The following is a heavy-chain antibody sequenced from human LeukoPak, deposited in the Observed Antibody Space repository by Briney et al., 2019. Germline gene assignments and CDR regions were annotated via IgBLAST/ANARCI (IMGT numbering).Heavy chain of an antibody. CDR3: ASEIAAAGKGFDY. CDR2: IDPSDSYT. CDR1: VYSFTSYW. V-gene: IGHV5-10-1*01. Sequence: GESLKISCKGSVYSFTSYWISWVRQMPGKGLEWMGRIDPSDSYTNYSPSFQGHVTISADKSISTAYLQWSSLKAPDTAMYYCASEIAAAGKGFDYWGQGTLVTVSS. J-gene: IGHJ4*02. D-gene: IGHD6-13*01.